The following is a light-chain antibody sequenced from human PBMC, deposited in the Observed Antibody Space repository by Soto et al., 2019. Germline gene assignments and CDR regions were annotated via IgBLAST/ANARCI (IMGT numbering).Light chain of an antibody. CDR2: GAS. CDR3: QQYYSYPQT. Sequence: AVQLTQSPSSLSASVGDRVTITCRASQGIRTDLGWYQQSPGKAPKVLIVGASTLQSGVPSRFSGSGSGTDFTLTISCLQSEDFATYYCQQYYSYPQTFGQGTKVDIK. CDR1: QGIRTD. V-gene: IGKV1-6*01. J-gene: IGKJ1*01.